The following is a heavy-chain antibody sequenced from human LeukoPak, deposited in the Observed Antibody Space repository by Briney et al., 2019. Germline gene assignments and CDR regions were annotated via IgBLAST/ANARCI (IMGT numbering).Heavy chain of an antibody. J-gene: IGHJ4*02. CDR2: ISSSSSYT. Sequence: TGGSLRLSCAASGFTFRDFNMTWCRQAPGKGLEWVSYISSSSSYTNYADSVKGRFTISRDNAKNSLYLQMNSLRAEDTAVYYCPRVSGRYEFDYWGQGTLVTVSS. D-gene: IGHD1-26*01. CDR1: GFTFRDFN. CDR3: PRVSGRYEFDY. V-gene: IGHV3-11*06.